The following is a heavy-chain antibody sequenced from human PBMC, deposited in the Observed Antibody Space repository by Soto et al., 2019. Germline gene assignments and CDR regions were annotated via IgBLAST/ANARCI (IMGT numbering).Heavy chain of an antibody. D-gene: IGHD2-15*01. Sequence: QVQLVQSGAEVKKPGASVKVSCKASGYTFTSYGISWVRQAPGQGLEWMGWISAYNGNTNYAQKVQGRVTMTTDTSTSTAYMELRSLRSDDTAVYCSARDRYCSGGSCYHFDYWGQGTPVTVSS. CDR3: ARDRYCSGGSCYHFDY. CDR2: ISAYNGNT. CDR1: GYTFTSYG. J-gene: IGHJ4*02. V-gene: IGHV1-18*01.